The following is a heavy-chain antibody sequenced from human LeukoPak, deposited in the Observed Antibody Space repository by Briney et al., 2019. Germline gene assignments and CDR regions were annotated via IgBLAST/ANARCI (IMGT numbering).Heavy chain of an antibody. CDR2: IYYTRST. Sequence: SETLSLTCTVSGGSISSSSYYWGWIRQPPGKGLGWIGSIYYTRSTYYNPSLKSRVTISVDTSKNQFSLKLSSVTAADTAVYYCARARYCSSTSCLMWFDPWGQGTLVTVSS. CDR1: GGSISSSSYY. D-gene: IGHD2-2*01. J-gene: IGHJ5*02. V-gene: IGHV4-39*01. CDR3: ARARYCSSTSCLMWFDP.